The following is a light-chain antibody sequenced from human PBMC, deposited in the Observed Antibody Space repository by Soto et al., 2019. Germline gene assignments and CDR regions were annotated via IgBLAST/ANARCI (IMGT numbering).Light chain of an antibody. CDR3: HQYGRSHT. V-gene: IGKV3-20*01. J-gene: IGKJ4*01. CDR2: GAS. Sequence: EIALTQSPGTLALSPGEIATLSCRASQSVSSNFLAWYQQKPGQAPRLLISGASNRATGIPDRFSGSGSGTDFTLTVSRLEPEDFAVYYCHQYGRSHTFGGGTKVEIK. CDR1: QSVSSNF.